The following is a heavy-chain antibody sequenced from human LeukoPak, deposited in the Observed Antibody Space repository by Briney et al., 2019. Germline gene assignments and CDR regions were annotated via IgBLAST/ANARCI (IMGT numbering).Heavy chain of an antibody. CDR1: GFTFSSYA. Sequence: PGGSQRLSCAASGFTFSSYAMSWVRQAPGKGLEWVSAISGSGGSTYYADSVKGRFTISRDNSKNTLYLQMNSLRAEDTAVYYCAKGPEYSYGLDYFDYWGQGTLITVSS. D-gene: IGHD5-18*01. V-gene: IGHV3-23*01. CDR2: ISGSGGST. J-gene: IGHJ4*02. CDR3: AKGPEYSYGLDYFDY.